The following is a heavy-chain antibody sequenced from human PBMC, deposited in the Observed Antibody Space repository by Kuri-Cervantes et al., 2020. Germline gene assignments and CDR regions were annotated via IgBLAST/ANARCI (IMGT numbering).Heavy chain of an antibody. CDR2: ISGASVSI. D-gene: IGHD3-10*01. Sequence: GGSLRLSCVASGFTFSNYAMSWVRQAPGKGLEWVSSISGASVSIYYADSVKGRFTISRDNYKNTPYVQMNSLRAEDTAIYYCAKDSGNRGHSFDYWGQGTLGTVSS. J-gene: IGHJ4*02. CDR3: AKDSGNRGHSFDY. V-gene: IGHV3-23*01. CDR1: GFTFSNYA.